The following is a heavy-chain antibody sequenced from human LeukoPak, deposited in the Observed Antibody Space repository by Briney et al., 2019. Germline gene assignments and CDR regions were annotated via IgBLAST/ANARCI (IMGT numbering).Heavy chain of an antibody. J-gene: IGHJ4*02. Sequence: GGSLRLSCAASGFTFSSYSMNWVRQAPGKGLEWVSSISSSSSYIYYADSVKGRFTISRDNAKNSLYLQMNSLRAEDTAVYYCARVRSSSWTEDYWGQGTLVTVSS. V-gene: IGHV3-21*01. CDR1: GFTFSSYS. CDR2: ISSSSSYI. D-gene: IGHD6-13*01. CDR3: ARVRSSSWTEDY.